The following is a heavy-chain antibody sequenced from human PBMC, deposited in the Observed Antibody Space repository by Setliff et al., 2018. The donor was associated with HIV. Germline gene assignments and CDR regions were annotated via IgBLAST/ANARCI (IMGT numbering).Heavy chain of an antibody. CDR3: ARDSSEYFDFSSGDFHYMDV. CDR1: GYSFSRFS. J-gene: IGHJ6*03. Sequence: ASVKVSCKASGYSFSRFSINWVRQAPGQGLEWMGWINTNSWIPTYAQGFAGRFVFSLDTTVRTAYLEISDLRADDTGVYYCARDSSEYFDFSSGDFHYMDVWGKGTTVTVSS. V-gene: IGHV7-4-1*02. CDR2: INTNSWIP. D-gene: IGHD3-3*01.